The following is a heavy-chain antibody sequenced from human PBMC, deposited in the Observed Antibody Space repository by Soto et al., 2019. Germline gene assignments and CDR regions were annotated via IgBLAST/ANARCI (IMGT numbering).Heavy chain of an antibody. Sequence: PSETLCLTCAVEGGSCGGYCGSWIRQPPGKGLEWIGEINHSGSTNYNPSLKSRVTISVDTSKNQFSLKLSSVTAADTAVYYCARVAQSGAAMFSQRRLAWFDPWGQGTLVT. J-gene: IGHJ5*02. CDR2: INHSGST. CDR1: GGSCGGYC. V-gene: IGHV4-34*01. CDR3: ARVAQSGAAMFSQRRLAWFDP. D-gene: IGHD2-2*01.